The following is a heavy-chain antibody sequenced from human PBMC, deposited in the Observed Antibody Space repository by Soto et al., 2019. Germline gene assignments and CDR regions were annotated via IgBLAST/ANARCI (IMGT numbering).Heavy chain of an antibody. CDR1: GFTFSSYA. D-gene: IGHD2-2*01. J-gene: IGHJ6*02. CDR2: ISGSGGST. V-gene: IGHV3-23*01. CDR3: AKDRQAAAKNTKYYYYVMDV. Sequence: GGSLRLSCAASGFTFSSYAMSWVRQAPGKGLEWVSAISGSGGSTYYADSVKGRFTISRDNSKNTLYLQMNSLRAEDTAVYYCAKDRQAAAKNTKYYYYVMDVWGQGTTVTVSS.